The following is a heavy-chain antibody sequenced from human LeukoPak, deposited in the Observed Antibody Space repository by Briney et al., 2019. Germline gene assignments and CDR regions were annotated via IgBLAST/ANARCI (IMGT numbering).Heavy chain of an antibody. J-gene: IGHJ4*02. CDR3: ARVSVITQYNGSPDYFAP. CDR2: IYNGGST. D-gene: IGHD1-26*01. Sequence: ASETLSLTCSVSGGSISSSSNYWGWIRQPPGKGLEWIGSIYNGGSTYYNPSLKSRVTISVDTSKNQFSLKMRSVTAADTAVYYCARVSVITQYNGSPDYFAPWGQGTLLTVSS. CDR1: GGSISSSSNY. V-gene: IGHV4-39*07.